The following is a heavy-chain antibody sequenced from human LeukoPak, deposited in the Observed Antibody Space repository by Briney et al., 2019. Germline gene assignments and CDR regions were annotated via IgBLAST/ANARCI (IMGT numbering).Heavy chain of an antibody. V-gene: IGHV1-69*04. CDR1: GGTFSSYA. CDR3: ARDSEYSSGWYGEDS. Sequence: ASVKVSCKASGGTFSSYAISWVRQAPGQGLEWMGRIIPILGIANYAQKFQGRVTITADKSTSTAYMELSSLRSEDTAVYYCARDSEYSSGWYGEDSWGQGTLVTVSS. D-gene: IGHD6-19*01. J-gene: IGHJ4*02. CDR2: IIPILGIA.